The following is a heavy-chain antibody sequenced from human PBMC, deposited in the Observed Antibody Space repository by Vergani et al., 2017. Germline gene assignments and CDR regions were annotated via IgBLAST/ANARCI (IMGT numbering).Heavy chain of an antibody. CDR2: IYHSGST. D-gene: IGHD6-13*01. J-gene: IGHJ4*02. Sequence: QVQLQESGPGLVKPSETLSLTCAVSGYSISSGFYWGWSRQPPGKGLEWIGSIYHSGSTSYNPSLKSRVTISVDTSKNQFSLKLSSVTAADTAVYYCARLGRSQQLADDWGQGTLVTVSS. CDR1: GYSISSGFY. CDR3: ARLGRSQQLADD. V-gene: IGHV4-38-2*01.